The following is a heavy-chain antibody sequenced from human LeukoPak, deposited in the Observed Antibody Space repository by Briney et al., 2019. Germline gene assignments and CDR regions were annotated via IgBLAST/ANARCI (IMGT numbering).Heavy chain of an antibody. CDR1: VFSLSTSGVG. J-gene: IGHJ4*02. V-gene: IGHV2-5*01. CDR3: AHSYDYVWGSYRSNFDC. Sequence: SGPTLVNPTQTLTLTCTFSVFSLSTSGVGVGWIRQPPRKALEWLALIYWNDDKRYSPSLKSRLTITKDTSKNQVVLTMTNMDPVDTATYYCAHSYDYVWGSYRSNFDCWGQGTLVTVSS. D-gene: IGHD3-16*02. CDR2: IYWNDDK.